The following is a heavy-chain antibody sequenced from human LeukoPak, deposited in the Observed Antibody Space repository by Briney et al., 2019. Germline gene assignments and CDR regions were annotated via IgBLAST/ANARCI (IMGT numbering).Heavy chain of an antibody. V-gene: IGHV3-53*01. Sequence: GGSLRLSCAASGFTVSSNYMSWVRQAPGKGLEWVSVIYSGGSTYYADSVKGRFTISRDNSKNTLYLQMNSLRAEDTAVYYCAKEIRSGYYYDAFDIWGQGTMVTVSS. D-gene: IGHD3-22*01. J-gene: IGHJ3*02. CDR3: AKEIRSGYYYDAFDI. CDR1: GFTVSSNY. CDR2: IYSGGST.